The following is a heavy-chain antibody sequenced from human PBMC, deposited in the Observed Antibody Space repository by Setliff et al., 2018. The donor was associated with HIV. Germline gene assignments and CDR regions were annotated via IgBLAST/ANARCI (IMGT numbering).Heavy chain of an antibody. J-gene: IGHJ3*01. CDR2: ITPVIGRP. V-gene: IGHV1-69*10. D-gene: IGHD6-13*01. Sequence: SVKVSCKGSGGDLRSFVISWVRQASGQGLEWMGGITPVIGRPNYAQRFHDRLTMTTDTSTTTAYMDLRSLRSDDTAVYYCARGLPADGYAFDLWGQGTMVTVSS. CDR1: GGDLRSFV. CDR3: ARGLPADGYAFDL.